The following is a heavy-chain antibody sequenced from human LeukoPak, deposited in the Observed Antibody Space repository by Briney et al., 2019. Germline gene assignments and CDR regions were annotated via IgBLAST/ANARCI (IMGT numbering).Heavy chain of an antibody. Sequence: ASVKVSCKASGYTFTGYNMHWVRQAPGQGLQWMGWINPNSGGTNYAQKFQGRVTMTRDTSISTAYMELRRLRSDDTAVYYCARVPGYCSSTSCYSPNPFDYWGQGTLVTVSS. CDR3: ARVPGYCSSTSCYSPNPFDY. CDR1: GYTFTGYN. J-gene: IGHJ4*02. D-gene: IGHD2-2*02. CDR2: INPNSGGT. V-gene: IGHV1-2*02.